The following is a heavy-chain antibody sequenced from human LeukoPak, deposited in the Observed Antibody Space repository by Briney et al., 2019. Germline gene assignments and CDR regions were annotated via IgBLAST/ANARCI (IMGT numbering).Heavy chain of an antibody. CDR3: ARAEPDTRAFDY. J-gene: IGHJ3*01. Sequence: HGESLKISCKCSGFTFTTYWIGWVRQMPGKGLEWMGIIYPGDSDTRYSPSFQGQVTISADKSITTAYLQWTSLKASDTAMYYCARAEPDTRAFDYWGQGTMVTVSS. CDR2: IYPGDSDT. D-gene: IGHD1-14*01. CDR1: GFTFTTYW. V-gene: IGHV5-51*01.